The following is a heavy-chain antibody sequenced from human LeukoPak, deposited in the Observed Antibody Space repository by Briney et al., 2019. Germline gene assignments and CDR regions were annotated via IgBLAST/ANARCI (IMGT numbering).Heavy chain of an antibody. J-gene: IGHJ6*03. CDR1: GYTFTSYY. CDR3: ARQLRYFDWHSYYYYMDV. Sequence: ASVKVSCKASGYTFTSYYMHWVRQAPGQGLEWMGIINPSGGSTSYAQKFQGRVTMTRDTSTSTVYMELSSLRSEDTAVYYCARQLRYFDWHSYYYYMDVWGKGTTVTISS. V-gene: IGHV1-46*01. D-gene: IGHD3-9*01. CDR2: INPSGGST.